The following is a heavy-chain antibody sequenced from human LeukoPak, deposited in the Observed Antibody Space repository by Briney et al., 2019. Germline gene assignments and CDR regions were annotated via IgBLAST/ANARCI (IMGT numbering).Heavy chain of an antibody. Sequence: PSETLSLTCTVSGGSISSGGYYWSWIRQHPGKGLEWIGYIYYSGSTYYNPSLKSRFTISVTTSKNQFPLKLSSVAAADTAVYYCARQQLRGAGRGLYFYSPPPNAYYFDYWGQGTLVTVSS. CDR3: ARQQLRGAGRGLYFYSPPPNAYYFDY. CDR2: IYYSGST. J-gene: IGHJ4*02. D-gene: IGHD3-9*01. V-gene: IGHV4-39*01. CDR1: GGSISSGGYY.